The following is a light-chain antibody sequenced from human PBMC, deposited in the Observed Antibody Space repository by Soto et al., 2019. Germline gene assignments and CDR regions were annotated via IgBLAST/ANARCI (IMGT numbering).Light chain of an antibody. CDR3: HQRQSWPRT. CDR1: QSVSSI. CDR2: QTS. J-gene: IGKJ1*01. Sequence: EIVMTQSPATLSVSPGERATLSCRASQSVSSILAWYQQKPGQAPRLLIYQTSLRAAGIPARFSASGSGTDFTLTISDVQPEDFALYYCHQRQSWPRTFGQGTKVDIK. V-gene: IGKV3D-15*03.